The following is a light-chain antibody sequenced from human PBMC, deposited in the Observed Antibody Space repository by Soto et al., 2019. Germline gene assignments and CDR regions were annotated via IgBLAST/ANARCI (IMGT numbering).Light chain of an antibody. CDR3: QQYGGSPQT. J-gene: IGKJ1*01. CDR1: QSVTSNY. CDR2: GAS. V-gene: IGKV3-20*01. Sequence: EIVLTQSPGTLSLSPGERATLSCRASQSVTSNYVAWYQQKPGQAPRLLIYGASSRATGIPDRISGSGSGTDFTLTISRLEPEDFALYYCQQYGGSPQTFGQGTKVEMK.